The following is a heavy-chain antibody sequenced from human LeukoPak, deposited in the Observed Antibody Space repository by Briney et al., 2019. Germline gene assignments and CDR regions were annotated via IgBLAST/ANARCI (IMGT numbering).Heavy chain of an antibody. CDR2: ISYDGSNK. CDR3: ASRGEVTASGIDY. CDR1: GFTFSSYA. D-gene: IGHD2-21*02. Sequence: GRSLRLSCAASGFTFSSYAMHWVRQAPGKGLEWVAVISYDGSNKYYADSGKGRFTISRDNSKNTLYLQMNSLRAEDTAVYYCASRGEVTASGIDYWGQGTLVTVSS. J-gene: IGHJ4*02. V-gene: IGHV3-30-3*01.